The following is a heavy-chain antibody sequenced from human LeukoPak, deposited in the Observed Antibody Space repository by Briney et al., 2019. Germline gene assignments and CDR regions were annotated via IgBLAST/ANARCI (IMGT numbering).Heavy chain of an antibody. CDR3: ARSGERYYDILTGYIGGYYFDY. Sequence: SETLSLTCTVSGGSISSSSYYWSWIRQPAGKGLEWIVRIYTSGSTNYNPSLKSRVTMSVDTSKNQLSLKLSSVTAADTAVYYCARSGERYYDILTGYIGGYYFDYWGQGTLVTVSS. D-gene: IGHD3-9*01. J-gene: IGHJ4*02. V-gene: IGHV4-61*02. CDR1: GGSISSSSYY. CDR2: IYTSGST.